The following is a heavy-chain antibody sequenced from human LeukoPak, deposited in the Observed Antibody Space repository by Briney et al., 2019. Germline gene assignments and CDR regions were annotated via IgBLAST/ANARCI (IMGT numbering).Heavy chain of an antibody. D-gene: IGHD5-12*01. CDR1: GYIFTGHL. CDR3: ARDERRGYSGYDPYYMDV. J-gene: IGHJ6*03. CDR2: INPNSGAT. Sequence: GASAKVSCKGSGYIFTGHLIHWVRQAPGQGLEWMRWINPNSGATTYAQKFKGRVTMTRDTSTSTAYMELSGLRSDDTAIYFCARDERRGYSGYDPYYMDVWGKGTTLTVSS. V-gene: IGHV1-2*02.